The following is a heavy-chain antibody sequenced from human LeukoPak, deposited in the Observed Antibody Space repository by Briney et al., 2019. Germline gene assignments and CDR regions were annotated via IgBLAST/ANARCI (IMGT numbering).Heavy chain of an antibody. J-gene: IGHJ4*02. D-gene: IGHD1-26*01. Sequence: PGGSLRLSCAASGFTFSSNWMHWVRHAPGKGLVWASRINEDGSTTNYADSVKGRSTIFRDNAKNTLYLQMNSLRAEDTAVYYCVRDLGGRSGHWGQGTLVTVSS. V-gene: IGHV3-74*01. CDR2: INEDGSTT. CDR1: GFTFSSNW. CDR3: VRDLGGRSGH.